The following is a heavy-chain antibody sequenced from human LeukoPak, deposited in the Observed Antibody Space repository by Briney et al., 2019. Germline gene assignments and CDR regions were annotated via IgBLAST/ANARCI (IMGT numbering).Heavy chain of an antibody. CDR1: GYSIRSGYY. CDR2: IYHRGNT. V-gene: IGHV4-38-2*01. CDR3: ARAPSVIATTRNYYYYYYMDV. J-gene: IGHJ6*03. D-gene: IGHD2/OR15-2a*01. Sequence: SEILSLTCGVSGYSIRSGYYWAWIRQSPGKGLEWIGSIYHRGNTLYNPSLKSRVTISVDTSKNHLSLELTSVTGADTAVYFCARAPSVIATTRNYYYYYYMDVWGKGTTVTVSS.